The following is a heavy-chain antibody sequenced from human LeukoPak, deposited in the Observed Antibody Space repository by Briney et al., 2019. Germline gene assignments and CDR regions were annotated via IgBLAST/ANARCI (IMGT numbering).Heavy chain of an antibody. D-gene: IGHD4-17*01. CDR1: GFTLSNYA. CDR2: ISRSDDTT. Sequence: GGSLRLSCAASGFTLSNYATSWVRQAPGKGLEWVSGISRSDDTTYYADSVRGRFTVSRDNSKNTLNLQTNSLRAEDTAVYYCAKVFLATVPTWGQGTLVTVSS. V-gene: IGHV3-23*01. CDR3: AKVFLATVPT. J-gene: IGHJ5*02.